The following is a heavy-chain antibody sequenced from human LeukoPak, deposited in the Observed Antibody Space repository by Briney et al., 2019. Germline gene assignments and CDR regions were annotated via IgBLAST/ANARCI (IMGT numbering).Heavy chain of an antibody. CDR1: GGTFSSYA. CDR3: APYGTTGNWFDP. Sequence: SVKVSCKASGGTFSSYAISWVRQAPGQGLEWMGRIIPIFGIANYAQKFQGRVTITEDKSTSTAYMELSSLRSEDTAVYYCAPYGTTGNWFDPWGQGTLVTVSS. D-gene: IGHD1-14*01. V-gene: IGHV1-69*04. CDR2: IIPIFGIA. J-gene: IGHJ5*02.